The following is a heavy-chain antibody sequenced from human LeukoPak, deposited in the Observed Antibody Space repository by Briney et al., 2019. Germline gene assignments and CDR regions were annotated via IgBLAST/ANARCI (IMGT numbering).Heavy chain of an antibody. Sequence: GGSIRLSCAASGFTFSSYSMNWVRQAPGKGLEWVSSISRSSSYIYYADSVKGRFTISRDNSKNTLYLHMKSLRVEDTAVYYCARGPDGYNSHFDYWGQGTLVAVSS. CDR3: ARGPDGYNSHFDY. V-gene: IGHV3-21*01. D-gene: IGHD5-24*01. CDR1: GFTFSSYS. CDR2: ISRSSSYI. J-gene: IGHJ4*02.